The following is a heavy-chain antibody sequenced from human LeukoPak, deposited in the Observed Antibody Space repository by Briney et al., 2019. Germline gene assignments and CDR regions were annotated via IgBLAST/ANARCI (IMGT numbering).Heavy chain of an antibody. CDR1: GGSFSGYY. J-gene: IGHJ4*02. D-gene: IGHD1-14*01. CDR2: INHSGST. V-gene: IGHV4-34*01. Sequence: MPSETLSLTCAVCGGSFSGYYWSWIRQPPGKGLEWIGEINHSGSTNYNPSLKSRVTISVDTSKNQFSLKPSSVTAADTAVYYCARGRMIDYWGQGTLVTVSS. CDR3: ARGRMIDY.